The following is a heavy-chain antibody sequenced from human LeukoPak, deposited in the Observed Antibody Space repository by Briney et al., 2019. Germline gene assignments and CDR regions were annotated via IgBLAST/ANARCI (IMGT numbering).Heavy chain of an antibody. Sequence: PGGSLRLSCAASGFTFSDNYMSWIRQAPGKGLEWVSYISSSGNTTYYADSVKGRFTISRDNSKNTLYLQMNSLRAEDTAVYYCAKEPSLGYYGSGSYGYWGQGTLVTVSS. V-gene: IGHV3-11*01. CDR2: ISSSGNTT. J-gene: IGHJ4*02. CDR3: AKEPSLGYYGSGSYGY. D-gene: IGHD3-10*01. CDR1: GFTFSDNY.